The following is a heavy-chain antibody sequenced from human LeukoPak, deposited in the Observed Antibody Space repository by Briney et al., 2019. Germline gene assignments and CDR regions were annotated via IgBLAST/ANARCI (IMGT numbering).Heavy chain of an antibody. D-gene: IGHD3-10*01. Sequence: SETLSLTCAVYGGSFSGYYWSWIRQPPGKGLEWIGEINHSGSTNYNPSLKSRVTISVDTSKNQFSLKLSSVTAADTAVYYCARGRGRSIYYYGSGSYPYFDYWGQGTLVTVTS. CDR1: GGSFSGYY. J-gene: IGHJ4*02. V-gene: IGHV4-34*01. CDR3: ARGRGRSIYYYGSGSYPYFDY. CDR2: INHSGST.